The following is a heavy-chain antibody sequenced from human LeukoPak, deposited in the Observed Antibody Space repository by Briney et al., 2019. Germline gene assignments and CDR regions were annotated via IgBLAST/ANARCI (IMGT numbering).Heavy chain of an antibody. CDR1: GYSISSGYY. CDR3: GTYQDGYNPGGY. CDR2: IYHIGNT. V-gene: IGHV4-38-2*01. D-gene: IGHD5-24*01. J-gene: IGHJ4*02. Sequence: SETLSLTCAVSGYSISSGYYWGWIRQPPGKGLEWMGNIYHIGNTYYNPSLKSRVTISVDTSKNHFSLRLSSVTAADTAVYYCGTYQDGYNPGGYWGQGTLVTVSS.